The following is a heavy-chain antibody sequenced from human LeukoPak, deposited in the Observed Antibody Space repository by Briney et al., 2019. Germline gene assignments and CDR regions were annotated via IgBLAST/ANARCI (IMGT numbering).Heavy chain of an antibody. CDR3: TSNINTYYDFWSGYYHGY. V-gene: IGHV3-73*01. CDR1: GYTFTSYY. Sequence: KVSCKASGYTFTSYYMHWVRQASGKGLEWVGRIRSKANSYATAYAASVKGRFTISRDDSKNTAYLQMNSLKTEDTAVYYCTSNINTYYDFWSGYYHGYWGQGTLVTVSS. D-gene: IGHD3-3*01. CDR2: IRSKANSYAT. J-gene: IGHJ4*02.